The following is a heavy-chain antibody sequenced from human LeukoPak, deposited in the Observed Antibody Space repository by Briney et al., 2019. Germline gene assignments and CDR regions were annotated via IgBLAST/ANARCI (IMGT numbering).Heavy chain of an antibody. D-gene: IGHD3-10*01. CDR2: IAYDGGNK. CDR1: GFTFSSYA. Sequence: GGSLRLSCGASGFTFSSYAMHWVRQAPGKGLEWVAVIAYDGGNKYHADSVKGRFTISRDNSKNTLYLQMNSLRAEDTAVYYCARDPYITMVRGVIPHDAFDIWGQGTMVTVSS. V-gene: IGHV3-30*04. CDR3: ARDPYITMVRGVIPHDAFDI. J-gene: IGHJ3*02.